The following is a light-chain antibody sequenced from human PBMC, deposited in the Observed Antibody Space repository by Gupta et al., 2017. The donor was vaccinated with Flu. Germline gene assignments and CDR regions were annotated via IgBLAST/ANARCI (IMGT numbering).Light chain of an antibody. V-gene: IGKV3-15*01. CDR3: HQNSNCPFT. J-gene: IGKJ4*01. CDR1: QSVSSH. CDR2: GTS. Sequence: PATLSVSPGDSVALSCRASQSVSSHLAWYQQKPVQPPRLLIYGTSTRATGIPARFSGSGSGAEFTLTISSLQSEDFAVYYCHQNSNCPFTFGRGTKVEI.